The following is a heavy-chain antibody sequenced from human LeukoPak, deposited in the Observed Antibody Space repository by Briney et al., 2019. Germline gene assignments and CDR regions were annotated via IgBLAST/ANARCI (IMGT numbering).Heavy chain of an antibody. CDR3: ARVRASGSYHFSYVDV. CDR1: GFIFSDYY. Sequence: GASPRLSCAASGFIFSDYYMTWIRHAPGGGLEWGSYIIISATRYYADSVKGRFTISRDDAKNSLYLQMNSLRAEDTAVYYCARVRASGSYHFSYVDVWGKGTTVTISS. CDR2: IIISATR. V-gene: IGHV3-11*01. D-gene: IGHD3-10*01. J-gene: IGHJ6*03.